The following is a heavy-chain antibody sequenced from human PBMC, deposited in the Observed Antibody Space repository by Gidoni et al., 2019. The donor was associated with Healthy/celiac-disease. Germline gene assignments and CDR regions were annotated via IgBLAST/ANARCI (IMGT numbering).Heavy chain of an antibody. D-gene: IGHD5-18*01. Sequence: QVQLVESGGGVVQPGRSLRLSCAASGFTFSSYGMHWVRQAPGKGLEWVAVISYDGSNKYYADSVKGRFTISRDNSKNTLYLQMNSLRAEDTAVYYCARDGSYGPFDYWGQGTLVTVSS. CDR3: ARDGSYGPFDY. CDR2: ISYDGSNK. V-gene: IGHV3-30*03. CDR1: GFTFSSYG. J-gene: IGHJ4*02.